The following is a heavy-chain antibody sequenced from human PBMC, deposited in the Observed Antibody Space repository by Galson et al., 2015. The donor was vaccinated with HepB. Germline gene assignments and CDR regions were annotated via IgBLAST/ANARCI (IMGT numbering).Heavy chain of an antibody. D-gene: IGHD2-21*02. CDR1: GFSLSYYP. V-gene: IGHV3-30-3*01. CDR3: ARAGAYCGGDCDSAFDI. Sequence: SLRLSCAASGFSLSYYPMHWVRQAPGKGLEWVAVISYDGTNKYYADSVKGRFTISRDNFKNMLFLQMNSLRTEDTAVYYCARAGAYCGGDCDSAFDIWGQGTMVIVSS. CDR2: ISYDGTNK. J-gene: IGHJ3*02.